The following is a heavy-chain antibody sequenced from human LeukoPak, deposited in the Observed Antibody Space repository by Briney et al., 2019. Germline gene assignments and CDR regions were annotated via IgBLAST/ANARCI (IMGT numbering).Heavy chain of an antibody. CDR1: GFTFSNYW. V-gene: IGHV3-74*01. D-gene: IGHD3-10*01. CDR3: AKEPEWELPVY. J-gene: IGHJ4*02. Sequence: PGGSLRLSCAASGFTFSNYWMHWVRQAPGKGLVWVSRINSDGSSTNYADSVKGRFTISRDNAKNTLYLQMNSLRVEDTAVYYCAKEPEWELPVYWGQGTLVTVSS. CDR2: INSDGSST.